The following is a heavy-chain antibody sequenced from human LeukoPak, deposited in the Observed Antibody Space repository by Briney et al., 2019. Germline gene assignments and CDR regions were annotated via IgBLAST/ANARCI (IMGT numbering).Heavy chain of an antibody. V-gene: IGHV4-4*07. CDR3: ARSNGFAAIDS. CDR1: GASIKGSY. J-gene: IGHJ5*01. D-gene: IGHD2-8*01. Sequence: SETLSLTCTVSGASIKGSYWSWVRQPAGRGLEWIGRIYSSGSVYYNASLKSRVSMSIDTSKNQFSLKMNSVTAADTAVYYCARSNGFAAIDSWAHGILVTVSS. CDR2: IYSSGSV.